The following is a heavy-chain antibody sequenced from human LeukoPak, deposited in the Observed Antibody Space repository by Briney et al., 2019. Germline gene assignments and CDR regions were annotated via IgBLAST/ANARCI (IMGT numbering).Heavy chain of an antibody. CDR1: GYTFTSNY. V-gene: IGHV1-46*01. Sequence: ASVKVSCKASGYTFTSNYIHWVRQAPGQGLEWMGIINPSGGSTSYAQKFQGRVTMTSDTSTSTVYMELSSLRSEDTAVYYCARVSAIRNYYGMDVGGKGTTVTVSS. J-gene: IGHJ6*04. D-gene: IGHD2-21*02. CDR3: ARVSAIRNYYGMDV. CDR2: INPSGGST.